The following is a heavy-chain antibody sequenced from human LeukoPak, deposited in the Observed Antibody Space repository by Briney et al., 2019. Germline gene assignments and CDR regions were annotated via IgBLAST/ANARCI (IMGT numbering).Heavy chain of an antibody. Sequence: SETLSLTCTVSGYSISSGYYWGRIRQPPGKGLEWIGSIYHSGSTYYNPSLKSRVTISVDTSKNQFSLKLSSVTAADTAVYYCARGRDDYFDYWGQGTLVTVSS. J-gene: IGHJ4*02. CDR2: IYHSGST. CDR1: GYSISSGYY. V-gene: IGHV4-38-2*02. CDR3: ARGRDDYFDY.